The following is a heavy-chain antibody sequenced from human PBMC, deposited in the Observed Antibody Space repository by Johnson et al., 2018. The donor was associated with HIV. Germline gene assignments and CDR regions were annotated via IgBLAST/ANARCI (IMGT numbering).Heavy chain of an antibody. CDR3: ARGRDSSGFNDAFDI. V-gene: IGHV3-53*01. D-gene: IGHD3-22*01. CDR1: GFTVR. Sequence: MLLVESGGGLIQPGGSLRLSCVASGFTVRKGLEWVSVIYSGGSTYYADSVKGRFTISRENAKNSLYLQMNSLRAGDTAVYYCARGRDSSGFNDAFDIWGQGTMVTVSS. J-gene: IGHJ3*02. CDR2: IYSGGST.